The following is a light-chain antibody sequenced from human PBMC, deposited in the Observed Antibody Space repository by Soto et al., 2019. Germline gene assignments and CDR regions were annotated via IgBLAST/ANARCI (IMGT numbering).Light chain of an antibody. J-gene: IGKJ5*01. V-gene: IGKV1-9*01. CDR1: QGINTF. CDR3: QQLNSYPIT. Sequence: IQLTQSPSSLSASVGDRVTITCRASQGINTFLAWYQQKAGKAPKLLIYAASTLQSGVPSRFSGSGSGTDCTLTISSLQSEDVATYYCQQLNSYPITFGQGTRLEIK. CDR2: AAS.